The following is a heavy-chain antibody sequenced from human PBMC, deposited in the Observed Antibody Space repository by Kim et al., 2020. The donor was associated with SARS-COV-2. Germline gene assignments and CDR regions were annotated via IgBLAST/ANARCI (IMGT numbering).Heavy chain of an antibody. J-gene: IGHJ4*02. Sequence: GGSLRLSCAASGFTFSSHGMSWVRQAPGKGLEWVSSISGYTGRTWYAESVKGRFTISRDNYKNTLYLHLNSLRAEDTALYYWSKFATYSTACLESWGQGALVTVSS. V-gene: IGHV3-23*01. CDR1: GFTFSSHG. CDR3: SKFATYSTACLES. D-gene: IGHD5-18*01. CDR2: ISGYTGRT.